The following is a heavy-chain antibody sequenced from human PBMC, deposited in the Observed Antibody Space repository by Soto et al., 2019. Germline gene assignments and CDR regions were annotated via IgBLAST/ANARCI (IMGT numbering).Heavy chain of an antibody. V-gene: IGHV4-59*01. Sequence: QVQLQESGPGLVKPSETLSLTCTVSGGSISSYYWSWIRQPPGKGLEWIGYIYYSGSNNYNPSLNRRVTIPVDTSKSQFSLKLSSVIAADTAVYYCARRYGTVFDYWGQGTLVTVSS. CDR2: IYYSGSN. D-gene: IGHD6-13*01. CDR3: ARRYGTVFDY. CDR1: GGSISSYY. J-gene: IGHJ4*02.